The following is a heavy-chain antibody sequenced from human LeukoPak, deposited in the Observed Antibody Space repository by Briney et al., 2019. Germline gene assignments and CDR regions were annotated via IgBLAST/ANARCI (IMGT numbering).Heavy chain of an antibody. CDR1: GFTFTDHV. Sequence: GGSLRLSCAASGFTFTDHVMHWVRQAPGKGLEWVALIWYDAGRRYFADSVKGRFTISRDNSKNTLFLQMSSLRAEDTAVYYCAREGSGDFNLWGQGTVVTVSS. CDR3: AREGSGDFNL. V-gene: IGHV3-30*02. J-gene: IGHJ3*01. D-gene: IGHD3-10*01. CDR2: IWYDAGRR.